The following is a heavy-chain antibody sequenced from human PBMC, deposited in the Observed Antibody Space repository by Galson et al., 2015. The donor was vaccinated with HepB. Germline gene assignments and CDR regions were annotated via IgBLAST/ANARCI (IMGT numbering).Heavy chain of an antibody. CDR2: INVKTGNP. Sequence: SCKASEYTFSRHSINWVRQAPGQGLEWMGWINVKTGNPTYAQGFTGRFVFSLGTSVNTAYLQISSLAAEDTAVYYCARDSWYNSRPSYDPWGQGTLVTVSS. CDR1: EYTFSRHS. D-gene: IGHD6-13*01. V-gene: IGHV7-4-1*02. CDR3: ARDSWYNSRPSYDP. J-gene: IGHJ5*02.